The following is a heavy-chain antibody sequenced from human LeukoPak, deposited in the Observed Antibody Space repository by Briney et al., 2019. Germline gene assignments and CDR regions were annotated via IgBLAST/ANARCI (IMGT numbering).Heavy chain of an antibody. J-gene: IGHJ6*03. Sequence: SVKVSCKASGYTFTGYYMHWVRQAPGQGLEWMGGIIPIFGTANYAQKFQGRVTITADESTSTAYMELSSLRSEDTAVYYCAREAITGTTDGRYYYMDVWGKGTTVTISS. CDR1: GYTFTGYY. D-gene: IGHD1-20*01. CDR3: AREAITGTTDGRYYYMDV. V-gene: IGHV1-69*13. CDR2: IIPIFGTA.